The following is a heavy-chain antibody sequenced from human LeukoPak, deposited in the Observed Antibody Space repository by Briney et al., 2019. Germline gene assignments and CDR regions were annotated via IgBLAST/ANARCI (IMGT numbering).Heavy chain of an antibody. J-gene: IGHJ4*02. CDR3: ARAISGWSSPFDY. CDR1: GGSFTKHQ. D-gene: IGHD6-19*01. CDR2: INDGGST. Sequence: PSETLSLTCAVYGGSFTKHQWSWIRQPPGKGLEWIGAINDGGSTNYNPSLKSRVTISVDRSKNQFSLKLSSVTAADTAVYYCARAISGWSSPFDYWGQGTLVTVSS. V-gene: IGHV4-34*01.